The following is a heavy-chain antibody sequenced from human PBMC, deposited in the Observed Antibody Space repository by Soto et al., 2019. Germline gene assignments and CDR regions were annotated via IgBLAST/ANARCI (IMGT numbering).Heavy chain of an antibody. CDR3: TSDLPDNWFDP. D-gene: IGHD3-22*01. V-gene: IGHV3-15*01. CDR1: GITFSNAW. Sequence: PGGSLRLSCEVSGITFSNAWMNWVRQAPGKGLEWVARIKTVTDGATTDYAAPVRGRFTISRDDSKNMLFLHMNNVKGGDTGVYFCTSDLPDNWFDPWGRGTQVTVSS. J-gene: IGHJ5*01. CDR2: IKTVTDGATT.